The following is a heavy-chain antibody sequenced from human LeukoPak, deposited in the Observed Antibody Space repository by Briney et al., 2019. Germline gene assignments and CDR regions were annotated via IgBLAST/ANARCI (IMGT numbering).Heavy chain of an antibody. D-gene: IGHD6-19*01. CDR2: IRYDGSNK. V-gene: IGHV3-33*01. CDR3: ARAGYNSGWYEY. J-gene: IGHJ4*02. Sequence: GRSLRLSCAASRFIFSSYGMHWVRQAPGKGLEWVAVIRYDGSNKYYADSVKGRFTISRDNSKNTLYLQMNSLRAEDTAVYYCARAGYNSGWYEYWGQGTLVTVSS. CDR1: RFIFSSYG.